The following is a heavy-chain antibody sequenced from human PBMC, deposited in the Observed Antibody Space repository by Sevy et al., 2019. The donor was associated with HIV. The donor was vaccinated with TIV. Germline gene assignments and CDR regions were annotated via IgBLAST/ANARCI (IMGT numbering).Heavy chain of an antibody. CDR1: GFSFSNYA. D-gene: IGHD3-10*01. CDR3: SRVPSQYGPRWFAPFDV. Sequence: GGSLRLSCTGSGFSFSNYALSWFRQAPGKGLEWVGFIRSEAYCGTPENAASVKGRFTVSRDDSKGVAYLQMDSLKSEDTAVYYCSRVPSQYGPRWFAPFDVWGQGTMVTVSS. CDR2: IRSEAYCGTP. J-gene: IGHJ3*01. V-gene: IGHV3-49*03.